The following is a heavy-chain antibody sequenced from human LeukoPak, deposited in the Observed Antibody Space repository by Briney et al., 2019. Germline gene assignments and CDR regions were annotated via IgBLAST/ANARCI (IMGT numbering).Heavy chain of an antibody. Sequence: SETLSLTCTVSGGSISSSSYYWGWIRQPPGKGLEWIGTIFYSGTTYYNPSLKSRVTISVDTSKNQFSLKLSSVTAADTAVYYCARASYYYDSSGYWAVAYYFDYWGQGTLVTVSS. D-gene: IGHD3-22*01. V-gene: IGHV4-39*07. CDR1: GGSISSSSYY. CDR3: ARASYYYDSSGYWAVAYYFDY. J-gene: IGHJ4*02. CDR2: IFYSGTT.